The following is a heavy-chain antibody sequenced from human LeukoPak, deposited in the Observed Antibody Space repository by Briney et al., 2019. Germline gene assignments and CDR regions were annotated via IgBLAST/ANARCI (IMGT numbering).Heavy chain of an antibody. CDR2: IYNSGST. Sequence: SETLSLTCSVSGGSISNYYWSWIRQPPGKALEWIGYIYNSGSTNYNPSLKSRLTISVDTSKNQFSLKLNSVTAADTAVYYCARYGGGYSFDYWGQGTLVTVSS. CDR1: GGSISNYY. J-gene: IGHJ4*02. D-gene: IGHD5-24*01. CDR3: ARYGGGYSFDY. V-gene: IGHV4-59*08.